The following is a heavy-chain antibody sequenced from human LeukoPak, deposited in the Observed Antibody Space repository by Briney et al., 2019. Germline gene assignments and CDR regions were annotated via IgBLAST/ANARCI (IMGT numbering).Heavy chain of an antibody. Sequence: ASVKVSCKASGYTFTGYYMHWVRQAPGQGLEWMGWINPNSGNTGYAQKFQGRVTMTRNTSISTAYMELSSLRSEDTAVYYCARGLSKWLVQGDDYWGQGTLVTVSS. J-gene: IGHJ4*02. CDR2: INPNSGNT. D-gene: IGHD6-19*01. CDR3: ARGLSKWLVQGDDY. V-gene: IGHV1-8*02. CDR1: GYTFTGYY.